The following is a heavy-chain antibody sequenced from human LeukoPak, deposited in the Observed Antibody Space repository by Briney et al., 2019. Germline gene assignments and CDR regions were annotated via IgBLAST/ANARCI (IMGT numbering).Heavy chain of an antibody. V-gene: IGHV3-7*03. CDR2: IKEDGSER. D-gene: IGHD2-21*02. Sequence: GGSLRLSCEGSAFIFSGHWMNWVRQTPGKGLEWVASIKEDGSERQYVDSVKGRFSISRDNTKGSLFLQLNSLRAEDTAVYYCARDRRLAYCGGDCYFNWFDPWGQGTLVTVSS. CDR1: AFIFSGHW. J-gene: IGHJ5*02. CDR3: ARDRRLAYCGGDCYFNWFDP.